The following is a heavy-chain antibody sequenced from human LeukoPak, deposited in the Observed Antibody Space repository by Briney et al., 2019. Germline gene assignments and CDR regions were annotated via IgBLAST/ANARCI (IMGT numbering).Heavy chain of an antibody. D-gene: IGHD3-3*01. CDR1: GFTFSSYW. CDR2: INSDGSST. CDR3: ARGARITIFGVVIEYYFDY. J-gene: IGHJ4*02. Sequence: PGGSLRLSCAASGFTFSSYWMHWVRQAPGKGLVWVSRINSDGSSTSYADSVKGRFTISRDNAKNTLYLQMSSLRAEDTAVYYCARGARITIFGVVIEYYFDYWGQGTLVTVSS. V-gene: IGHV3-74*01.